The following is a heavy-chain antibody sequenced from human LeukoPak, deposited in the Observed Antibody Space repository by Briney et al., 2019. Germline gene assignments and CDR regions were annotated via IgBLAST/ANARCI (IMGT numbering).Heavy chain of an antibody. CDR1: GFTSSPYG. D-gene: IGHD3-16*02. CDR3: VHDYLDTRGSLDR. Sequence: GGSLRLSCTASGFTSSPYGMYWVRQAPGKGLEWVANIRYDGSNKHYADSVKGRFTISRDNSKNTLYLQMNSLRAEDTAVYYCVHDYLDTRGSLDRWGQGTLVTVSS. CDR2: IRYDGSNK. V-gene: IGHV3-30*02. J-gene: IGHJ5*02.